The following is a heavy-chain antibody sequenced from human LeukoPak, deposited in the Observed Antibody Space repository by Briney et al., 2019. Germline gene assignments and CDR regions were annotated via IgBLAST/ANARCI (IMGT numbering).Heavy chain of an antibody. CDR2: ISHSGST. CDR3: ARGDGVVVVPAAIGWFDP. Sequence: SETLSLTCAVYGGSFSGYYWSWIRQPPGKGLAWIGEISHSGSTNYNPSLKSRVTISVDTSKNQFSLKLSSVTAADTAVYYCARGDGVVVVPAAIGWFDPWGQGTLVTVSS. J-gene: IGHJ5*02. D-gene: IGHD2-2*01. V-gene: IGHV4-34*01. CDR1: GGSFSGYY.